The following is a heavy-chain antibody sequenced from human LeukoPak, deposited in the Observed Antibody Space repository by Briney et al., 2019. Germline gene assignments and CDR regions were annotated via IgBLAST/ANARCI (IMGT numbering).Heavy chain of an antibody. V-gene: IGHV3-15*05. D-gene: IGHD3-10*01. J-gene: IGHJ4*02. CDR3: TTPAGTYIKY. CDR1: GFIFDSAW. Sequence: GGSLRLSCVASGFIFDSAWMSWVRQAPGKGLEWVGRIKSKSEGETPEYSAHMKGRVTISRDDSRNMVSLQMNNLKTEDAGVYYCTTPAGTYIKYWGQGTLVTVSS. CDR2: IKSKSEGETP.